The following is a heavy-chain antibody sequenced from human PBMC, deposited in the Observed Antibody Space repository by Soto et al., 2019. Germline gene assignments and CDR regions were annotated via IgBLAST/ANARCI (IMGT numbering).Heavy chain of an antibody. CDR3: ARAIVVVPENWFDP. J-gene: IGHJ5*02. D-gene: IGHD2-2*01. Sequence: GGSLRISCAGSGFTFSSYSMNWVRQAPGKGLEWVSSISSSSRYIYYADSVKGRFTISRDNAKNSLYLQMNSLRAEDTAVYYCARAIVVVPENWFDPWGQGTLVTVSS. CDR2: ISSSSRYI. V-gene: IGHV3-21*01. CDR1: GFTFSSYS.